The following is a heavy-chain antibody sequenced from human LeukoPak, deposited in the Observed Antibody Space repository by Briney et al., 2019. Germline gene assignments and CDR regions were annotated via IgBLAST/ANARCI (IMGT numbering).Heavy chain of an antibody. CDR1: GYTFTSYY. D-gene: IGHD2-2*01. J-gene: IGHJ3*02. Sequence: ASVKVSCKASGYTFTSYYMHWVRQAPGQGLERMGIINPSGGSTSYAQKFQGRVTMTRDTSTSTVYMELSSLRSEDTAVYYCARSGYCSSTSCSFDAFDIWGQGTMVTVSS. CDR2: INPSGGST. V-gene: IGHV1-46*01. CDR3: ARSGYCSSTSCSFDAFDI.